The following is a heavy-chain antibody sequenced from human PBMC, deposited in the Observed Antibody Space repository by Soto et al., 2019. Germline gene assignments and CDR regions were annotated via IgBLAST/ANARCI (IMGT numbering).Heavy chain of an antibody. CDR1: GYSFTSYW. CDR3: ARTSAAGKYYYGMDV. D-gene: IGHD6-13*01. Sequence: PRGSLKISCKGSGYSFTSYWIGWVRQMPGKGLEWMGIIYPGDSDTRYSPSFQGQVTISADKSISTAYLQWSSLKASDTAMYYCARTSAAGKYYYGMDVWGQGTTVTVS. CDR2: IYPGDSDT. J-gene: IGHJ6*02. V-gene: IGHV5-51*01.